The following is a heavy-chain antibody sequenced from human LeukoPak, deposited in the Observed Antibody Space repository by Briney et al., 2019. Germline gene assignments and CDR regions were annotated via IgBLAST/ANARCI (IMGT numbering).Heavy chain of an antibody. CDR2: ISAYNGNT. Sequence: GASVKVSCKASGYTFTSYGISWVRQAPGQVLAWMGWISAYNGNTNYAQKLQGRVTMTTDTSTSTAYMELRSLRSDDTAVYYCARRNYYDSSGQLDVWGQGTTVTVSS. V-gene: IGHV1-18*01. CDR3: ARRNYYDSSGQLDV. D-gene: IGHD3-22*01. CDR1: GYTFTSYG. J-gene: IGHJ6*02.